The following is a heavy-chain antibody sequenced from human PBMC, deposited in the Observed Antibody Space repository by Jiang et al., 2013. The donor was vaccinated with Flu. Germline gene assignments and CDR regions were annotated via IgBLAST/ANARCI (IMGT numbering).Heavy chain of an antibody. CDR3: ARHLTDVNSFYYYVDV. D-gene: IGHD3-10*02. V-gene: IGHV5-51*01. CDR1: GYKFTNNW. J-gene: IGHJ6*03. CDR2: IYPDDSET. Sequence: GAEVEKPGESLKISCKGSGYKFTNNWIGWVRQMPGKGLEWMGVIYPDDSETTYSPSFQGQVTISADRSISTAYLQWSSLKASDTAMYYCARHLTDVNSFYYYVDVWGQRDHGHRLL.